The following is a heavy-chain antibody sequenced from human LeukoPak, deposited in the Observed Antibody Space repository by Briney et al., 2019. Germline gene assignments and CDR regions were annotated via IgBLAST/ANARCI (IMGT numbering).Heavy chain of an antibody. CDR1: GFTFSSYW. V-gene: IGHV3-7*01. J-gene: IGHJ4*02. CDR3: ARSLTGVTSY. CDR2: IKPDGSEK. D-gene: IGHD7-27*01. Sequence: GGSLRLSCAASGFTFSSYWMTWVRQAPGKGLGWVANIKPDGSEKSYVDSVRGRFTISRDNAKNSLYLQMNSLRAEDTAVYYCARSLTGVTSYWGQGTLVTVSS.